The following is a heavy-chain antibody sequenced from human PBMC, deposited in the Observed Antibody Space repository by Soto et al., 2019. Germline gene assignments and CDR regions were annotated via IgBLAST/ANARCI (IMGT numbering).Heavy chain of an antibody. CDR3: ATKNSSGWIYYYGMDV. CDR1: GFTFSSYA. D-gene: IGHD6-19*01. Sequence: GGSLRLSCAASGFTFSSYAMSWVRQAPGKGLEWVSAISGSGGSTYYADSVKGRFTISRDNSKNTLYLQMNSLRAEDTAVYYCATKNSSGWIYYYGMDVWGQGTTVTVSS. V-gene: IGHV3-23*01. CDR2: ISGSGGST. J-gene: IGHJ6*02.